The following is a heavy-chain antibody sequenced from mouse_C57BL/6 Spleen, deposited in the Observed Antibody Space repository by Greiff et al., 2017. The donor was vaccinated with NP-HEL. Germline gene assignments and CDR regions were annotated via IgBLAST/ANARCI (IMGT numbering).Heavy chain of an antibody. D-gene: IGHD2-3*01. V-gene: IGHV1-82*01. CDR3: ASDGYYGYFDV. CDR2: IYPGDGDT. Sequence: VKLQESGPELVKPGASVKISCKASGYAFSSSWMNWVKQRPGKGLEWIGRIYPGDGDTNYNGKFKGKATLTADKSSSTAYMQLSSLTSEDSAVYFCASDGYYGYFDVWGTGTTVTVSS. J-gene: IGHJ1*03. CDR1: GYAFSSSW.